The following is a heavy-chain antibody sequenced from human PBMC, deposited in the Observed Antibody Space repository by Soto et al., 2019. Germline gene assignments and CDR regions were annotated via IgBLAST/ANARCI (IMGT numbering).Heavy chain of an antibody. Sequence: PSETLSLTCTVSGGSISSYYWSWIRQPPGKGLEWIGYIYYSGSTNYNPSLKSRVTISVDTSKNQFSLKLSSVTAADTAVYYCARLPTQGNWFDPWGQGTLVTVSS. CDR3: ARLPTQGNWFDP. CDR2: IYYSGST. V-gene: IGHV4-59*01. D-gene: IGHD2-15*01. CDR1: GGSISSYY. J-gene: IGHJ5*02.